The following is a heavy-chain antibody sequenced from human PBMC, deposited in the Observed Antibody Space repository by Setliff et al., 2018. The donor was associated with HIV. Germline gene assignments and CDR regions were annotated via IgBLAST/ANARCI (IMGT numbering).Heavy chain of an antibody. CDR1: TGSISRYFYY. V-gene: IGHV4-39*01. CDR2: FYSGGGT. D-gene: IGHD2-15*01. Sequence: SETLSLTCTVSTGSISRYFYYWAWIRQPPGKGLEWIGSFYSGGGTSYNPSLNSRVTISVDTSKNQFSLKLRSVTAADTSMYYCARQREDCSGGSCYGYWGQGTLVTVSS. J-gene: IGHJ4*01. CDR3: ARQREDCSGGSCYGY.